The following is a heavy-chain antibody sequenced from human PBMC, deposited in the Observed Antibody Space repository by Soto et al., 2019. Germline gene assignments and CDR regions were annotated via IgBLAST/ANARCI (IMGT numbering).Heavy chain of an antibody. V-gene: IGHV3-21*01. J-gene: IGHJ4*02. D-gene: IGHD3-22*01. Sequence: GGSLRLSCAASGFPFSSYSMNWVRQAPGKGLEWVASISASSSYIYHVDSVMGRFTISRDNARSSLYLQMNSLEAADTAVYYCARDRRPWQHYYDSGGQYFFDYWGQGALVTVSS. CDR3: ARDRRPWQHYYDSGGQYFFDY. CDR2: ISASSSYI. CDR1: GFPFSSYS.